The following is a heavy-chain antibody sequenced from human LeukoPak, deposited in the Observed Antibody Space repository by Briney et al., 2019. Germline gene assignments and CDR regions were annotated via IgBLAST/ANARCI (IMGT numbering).Heavy chain of an antibody. Sequence: GGSLRLSCAASGFAFSSHDMHWVRQPTGRGLEWVSTIGIAGDTYYPDSVKGRFTISRDNSKNTLYLQMNSLRAEDTAVYYCAKAPRPWVGGATGSRYYFHYWGQGTLVTVSS. CDR3: AKAPRPWVGGATGSRYYFHY. V-gene: IGHV3-13*01. D-gene: IGHD1-26*01. CDR2: IGIAGDT. J-gene: IGHJ4*02. CDR1: GFAFSSHD.